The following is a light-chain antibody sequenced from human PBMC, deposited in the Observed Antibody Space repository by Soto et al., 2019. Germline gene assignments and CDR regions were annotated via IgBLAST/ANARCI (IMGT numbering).Light chain of an antibody. V-gene: IGKV3-20*01. CDR1: QSLTSSY. CDR2: GAS. Sequence: EIVLTQSPGTLSLSPGERATLSCRASQSLTSSYLAWYQQEPGQAPRLLIYGASSRATGIPDRFTGSGSGTDFTLTISRLEPEDFAVYYCQQYDGSPRTFGQGTKVDIK. J-gene: IGKJ1*01. CDR3: QQYDGSPRT.